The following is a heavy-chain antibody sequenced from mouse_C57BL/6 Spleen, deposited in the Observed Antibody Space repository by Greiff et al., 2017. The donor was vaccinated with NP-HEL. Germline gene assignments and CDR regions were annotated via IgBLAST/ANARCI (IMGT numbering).Heavy chain of an antibody. CDR3: ARGTYYSVVAQGFAY. CDR1: GYTFTDYN. CDR2: INPNNGGT. V-gene: IGHV1-22*01. D-gene: IGHD1-1*01. Sequence: EVKLQESGPELVKPGASVKMSCKASGYTFTDYNMHWVKQSHGKSLEWIGYINPNNGGTSYNQKFKGKATLTVNKSSSTAYMELRSLTSEDSAVYYCARGTYYSVVAQGFAYWGQGTLVTVSA. J-gene: IGHJ3*01.